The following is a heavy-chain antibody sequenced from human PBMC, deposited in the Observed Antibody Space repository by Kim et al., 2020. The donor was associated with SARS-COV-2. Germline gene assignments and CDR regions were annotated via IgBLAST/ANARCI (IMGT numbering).Heavy chain of an antibody. CDR2: IKSKTDGGTT. D-gene: IGHD6-13*01. Sequence: GGSLRLSCAASGFTFSNAWMSWVRQAPGKGLEWVGRIKSKTDGGTTDYAAPVKGRFTISRDDSKNTLYLQMNSLKTEDTAVYYCTTTYRAPYSSSWLRYYYYYYGMDVWGQGTTVTVSS. J-gene: IGHJ6*02. V-gene: IGHV3-15*01. CDR3: TTTYRAPYSSSWLRYYYYYYGMDV. CDR1: GFTFSNAW.